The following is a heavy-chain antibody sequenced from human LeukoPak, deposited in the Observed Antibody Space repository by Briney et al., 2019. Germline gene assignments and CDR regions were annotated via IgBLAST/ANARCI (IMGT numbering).Heavy chain of an antibody. D-gene: IGHD5-12*01. J-gene: IGHJ4*02. Sequence: GESLKISCKGSGYSFTSYWIGWVRQMPGKGLEWMGIIYPGDSDTRYSPSFQGQVTISADKSISTAYLQWSSLKASDTAMYYCARRGAYSPIVAYTFDYWGQGTLVTVSS. CDR3: ARRGAYSPIVAYTFDY. CDR1: GYSFTSYW. CDR2: IYPGDSDT. V-gene: IGHV5-51*01.